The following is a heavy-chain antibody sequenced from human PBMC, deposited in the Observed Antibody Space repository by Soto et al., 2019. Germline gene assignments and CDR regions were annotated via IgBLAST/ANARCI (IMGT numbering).Heavy chain of an antibody. Sequence: ASVKVSCKASGYTFTSYDINWVRQATGQGLEWMGWMNPNSGNTGYAQKFQGRVTMTRNTSISTAYMELSSLRSEDTAVYYCARGLDIVLMVYAIPGYDYYIDVWGKGTTVTVSS. CDR2: MNPNSGNT. D-gene: IGHD2-8*01. CDR1: GYTFTSYD. V-gene: IGHV1-8*02. J-gene: IGHJ6*03. CDR3: ARGLDIVLMVYAIPGYDYYIDV.